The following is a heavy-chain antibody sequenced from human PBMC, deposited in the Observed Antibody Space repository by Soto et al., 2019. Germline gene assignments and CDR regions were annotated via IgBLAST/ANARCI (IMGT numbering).Heavy chain of an antibody. D-gene: IGHD3-22*01. V-gene: IGHV3-23*01. J-gene: IGHJ6*02. Sequence: QTGGSLRLSCAASGFTFSSYGMTWVRQAPGKGLEWASGISGSGGSTYYADSVKGRFTISRDNSKNTVYLQMNSLRAEDTAVYYCAKGVRPYYYYGMDVWGQGTTVTVSS. CDR2: ISGSGGST. CDR1: GFTFSSYG. CDR3: AKGVRPYYYYGMDV.